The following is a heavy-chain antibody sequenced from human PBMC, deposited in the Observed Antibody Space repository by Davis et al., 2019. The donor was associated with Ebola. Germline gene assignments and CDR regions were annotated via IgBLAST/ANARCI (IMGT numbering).Heavy chain of an antibody. Sequence: ASVKVSCKASGYTFTSYGISWVRQAPGQGLEWMGWINPNSGGTNYAQKFQGRVTMTRDTSISTAYMELSRLRSDDTAVYYCARFFSSSSSDYWGQGTLVTVSS. CDR1: GYTFTSYG. CDR3: ARFFSSSSSDY. V-gene: IGHV1-2*02. J-gene: IGHJ4*02. D-gene: IGHD6-6*01. CDR2: INPNSGGT.